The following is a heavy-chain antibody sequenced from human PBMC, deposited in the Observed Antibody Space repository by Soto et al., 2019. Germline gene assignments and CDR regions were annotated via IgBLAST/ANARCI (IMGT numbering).Heavy chain of an antibody. J-gene: IGHJ4*02. CDR1: GYTFTDYY. CDR2: INPNSGGT. Sequence: ASVKVSCKASGYTFTDYYMHWVRQAPGQGLEWMGWINPNSGGTNYAQKFQGWVTMTRDTSISTAYMELSRLRSDDTAVYYCATSRVSIAVAGETEYYFDYWGQGTLVTVSS. D-gene: IGHD6-19*01. CDR3: ATSRVSIAVAGETEYYFDY. V-gene: IGHV1-2*04.